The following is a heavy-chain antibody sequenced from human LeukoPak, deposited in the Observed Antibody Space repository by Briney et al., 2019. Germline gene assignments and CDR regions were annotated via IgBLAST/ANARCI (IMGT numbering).Heavy chain of an antibody. V-gene: IGHV3-30*18. CDR2: ISYDGSNK. CDR1: GFTFSSYG. D-gene: IGHD4-17*01. CDR3: AKDSGGYGDYNL. J-gene: IGHJ5*02. Sequence: GGSLRLSCAASGFTFSSYGMRWVRQAPGKGLEWVAVISYDGSNKYYADSVKGRFTISRDNSKNTLYLQMNSLRAEDTAVYYCAKDSGGYGDYNLWGQGTLVTVSS.